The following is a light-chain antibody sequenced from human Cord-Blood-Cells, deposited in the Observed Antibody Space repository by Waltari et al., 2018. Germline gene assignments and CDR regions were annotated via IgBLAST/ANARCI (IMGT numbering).Light chain of an antibody. CDR2: DVG. J-gene: IGLJ3*02. Sequence: QSALTQPASVSGSPGQSITISCTGTSSDVGGYNYVSWYQQHPGEAPKLMIYDVGKRPSGVSNRFSGSKSGNTASLTVSGRQGEDEADYYCSSYTSSSTWVFGGGTQLTVL. CDR3: SSYTSSSTWV. V-gene: IGLV2-14*03. CDR1: SSDVGGYNY.